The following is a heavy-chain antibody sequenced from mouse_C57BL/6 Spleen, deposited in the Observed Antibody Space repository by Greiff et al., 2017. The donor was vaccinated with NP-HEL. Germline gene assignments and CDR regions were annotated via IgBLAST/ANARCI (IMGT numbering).Heavy chain of an antibody. D-gene: IGHD2-12*01. J-gene: IGHJ4*01. CDR2: ILPGSGST. CDR1: GYTFTGYW. V-gene: IGHV1-9*01. CDR3: AGGEPYDYTPYAMDY. Sequence: VMLVESGAELMKPGASVKLSCKATGYTFTGYWIEWVKQRPGHGLEWIGEILPGSGSTNYNEKFKGKATFTADTSSNTAYMQLSSLTTEDSAIYYCAGGEPYDYTPYAMDYWGQGTSVTVSS.